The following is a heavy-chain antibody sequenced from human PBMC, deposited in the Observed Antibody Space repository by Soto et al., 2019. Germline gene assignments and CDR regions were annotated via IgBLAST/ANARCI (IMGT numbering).Heavy chain of an antibody. J-gene: IGHJ4*02. CDR1: GFTFSSYS. V-gene: IGHV3-21*01. D-gene: IGHD3-22*01. CDR3: ARDHYYYDSNEFDY. CDR2: ISSSSSYI. Sequence: EVQLVESGGGLVKPGGPLRLSCAASGFTFSSYSMNWVRQAPGKGLEWVSSISSSSSYIYYADSVKGRFTISRDNAKNSLYLQMNSLRAEDTAVYYCARDHYYYDSNEFDYWGQGTLVTVSS.